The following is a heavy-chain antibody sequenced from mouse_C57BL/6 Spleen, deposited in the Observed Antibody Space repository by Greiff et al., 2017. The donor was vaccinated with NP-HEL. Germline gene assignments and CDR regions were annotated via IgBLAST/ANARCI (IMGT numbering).Heavy chain of an antibody. V-gene: IGHV1-55*01. Sequence: VQLQQPGAELVKPGASVKMSCKASGYTFTSYWITWVKQRPGQGLEWIGDIYPGSGSTNYNEKFKSKATLTVDTSSSTAYMQLSSLTSEDSAVYYCARGANWDKGDWFAYWGQGTLVTVSA. CDR3: ARGANWDKGDWFAY. CDR1: GYTFTSYW. D-gene: IGHD4-1*02. J-gene: IGHJ3*01. CDR2: IYPGSGST.